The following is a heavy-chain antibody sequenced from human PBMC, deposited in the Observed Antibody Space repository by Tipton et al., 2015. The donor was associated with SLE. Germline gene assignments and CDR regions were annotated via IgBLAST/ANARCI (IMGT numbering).Heavy chain of an antibody. D-gene: IGHD2-15*01. J-gene: IGHJ4*02. V-gene: IGHV4-39*01. CDR1: GGSISSGSYY. Sequence: TLSLTCTVSGGSISSGSYYWGWLRQPPGKGLEWIGTIYYSGSTYYNPSLKSRVTISVDTSKNDFSLKLTSITAADTAVYYCARQTPVRGFGFEYWGQGTLVTVSS. CDR3: ARQTPVRGFGFEY. CDR2: IYYSGST.